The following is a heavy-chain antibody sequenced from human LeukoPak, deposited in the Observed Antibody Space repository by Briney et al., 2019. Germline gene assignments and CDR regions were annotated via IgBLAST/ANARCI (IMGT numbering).Heavy chain of an antibody. CDR1: GFTFSSYE. D-gene: IGHD2-15*01. J-gene: IGHJ4*02. Sequence: GGSLRLSCAASGFTFSSYEMNWVRQAPGRGLEWVSYISSSGSTIYYADSVKGRFTISRDNAKNSLYLQMNSLRAEDTAVYYCARAPPYCSGGSCYGGSDYWGQGTLVPVSS. V-gene: IGHV3-48*03. CDR3: ARAPPYCSGGSCYGGSDY. CDR2: ISSSGSTI.